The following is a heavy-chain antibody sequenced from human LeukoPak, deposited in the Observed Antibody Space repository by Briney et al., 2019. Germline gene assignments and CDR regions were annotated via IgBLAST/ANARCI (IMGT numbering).Heavy chain of an antibody. CDR3: GKEDGDFLTGPIDH. CDR1: GFTFRDNA. CDR2: ISGSGGSA. D-gene: IGHD3/OR15-3a*01. J-gene: IGHJ4*02. Sequence: PGGSLRLSCAASGFTFRDNAMSWVRQAPGKGLEWVSSISGSGGSAFYADSVKDRFTVSRDSSKNTLYLEMTSLRAEDTARYYCGKEDGDFLTGPIDHWGQGILVTVSS. V-gene: IGHV3-23*01.